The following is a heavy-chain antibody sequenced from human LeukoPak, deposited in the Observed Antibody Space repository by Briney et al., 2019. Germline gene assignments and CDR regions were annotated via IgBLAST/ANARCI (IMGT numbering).Heavy chain of an antibody. CDR2: FDPEDGET. CDR3: ARERTLIVGARYWFDP. V-gene: IGHV1-24*01. CDR1: GYTLTELS. D-gene: IGHD1-26*01. J-gene: IGHJ5*02. Sequence: ASVKVSCKVSGYTLTELSMHWVRQAPGKGLEWMGGFDPEDGETIYAQKFQGRVTMTEDTSTDTAYMELSSLRSEDTAVYYCARERTLIVGARYWFDPWGQGTLVTVSS.